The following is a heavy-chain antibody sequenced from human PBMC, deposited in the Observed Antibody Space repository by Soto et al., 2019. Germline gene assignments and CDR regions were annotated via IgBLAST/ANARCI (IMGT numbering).Heavy chain of an antibody. CDR1: GGSFSGYY. J-gene: IGHJ2*01. D-gene: IGHD3-9*01. Sequence: QVQLQQWGAGPLRPLETLSLTCGVSGGSFSGYYWAWIRLSPGKGLEWIGEIKDRGSINYNPSLKSRVSVSADTSKNHYSLNLRSVTAADTAVYYCARESHDILTGPPWVWYFDLWGRGTLVTVSS. CDR3: ARESHDILTGPPWVWYFDL. CDR2: IKDRGSI. V-gene: IGHV4-34*01.